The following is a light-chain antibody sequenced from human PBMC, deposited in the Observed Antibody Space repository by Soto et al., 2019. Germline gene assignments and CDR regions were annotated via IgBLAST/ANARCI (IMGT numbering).Light chain of an antibody. CDR2: GAS. Sequence: EVVLTQSPGTLTLSPGAIATLSCRASQSVSSSFLSWYQQKPGQAPRLLIYGASSRAPGIPDRFSGSGSGTDFTLTISRLEPEDFAAYYCQQYDNSRLTFGGGTKVEIK. V-gene: IGKV3-20*01. CDR3: QQYDNSRLT. CDR1: QSVSSSF. J-gene: IGKJ4*01.